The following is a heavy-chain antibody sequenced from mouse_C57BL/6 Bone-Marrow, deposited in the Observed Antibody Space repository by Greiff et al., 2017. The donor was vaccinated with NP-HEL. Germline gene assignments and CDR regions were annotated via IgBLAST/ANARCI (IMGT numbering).Heavy chain of an antibody. V-gene: IGHV1-7*01. Sequence: VQLQQSGAELAKPGASVKLSCKASGYTFTSYWMHWVKQRPGQGLEWIGYINPSSGYTKYNQKFKDKATLTADKSSSTAYMQLSSLTYEDSAVYDWAGYDGSSYGDFDDWGQGTTLTVSS. J-gene: IGHJ2*01. CDR2: INPSSGYT. D-gene: IGHD1-1*01. CDR1: GYTFTSYW. CDR3: AGYDGSSYGDFDD.